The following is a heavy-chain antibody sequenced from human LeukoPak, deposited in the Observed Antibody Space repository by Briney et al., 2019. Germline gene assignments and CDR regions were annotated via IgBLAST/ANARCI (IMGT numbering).Heavy chain of an antibody. D-gene: IGHD4-23*01. V-gene: IGHV3-64*01. Sequence: GGSLRLSCAVSGFTFSSYVMQWVRQAPGKGLEYVSGVSTNGARTYYANSVKGRFTISRDNSKNTLYLQMGSLRDEDVAVYYCARVLEYGGAPDYWGQGTLVTVSS. CDR2: VSTNGART. J-gene: IGHJ4*02. CDR3: ARVLEYGGAPDY. CDR1: GFTFSSYV.